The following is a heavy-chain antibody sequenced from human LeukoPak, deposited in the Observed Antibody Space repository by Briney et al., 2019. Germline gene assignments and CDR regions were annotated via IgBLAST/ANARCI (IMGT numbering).Heavy chain of an antibody. CDR3: GRPLYSGSPTSPFRY. D-gene: IGHD6-6*01. CDR2: IYYSGST. CDR1: GGSLSSSSYY. Sequence: SETLSLTCTVSGGSLSSSSYYWGWIRQPPGEGLEWIGTIYYSGSTYYNPSLKSRVTISVDTSKNQFSLKLSSVTAADTAVYYCGRPLYSGSPTSPFRYWGQGTLVTVSS. V-gene: IGHV4-39*01. J-gene: IGHJ4*02.